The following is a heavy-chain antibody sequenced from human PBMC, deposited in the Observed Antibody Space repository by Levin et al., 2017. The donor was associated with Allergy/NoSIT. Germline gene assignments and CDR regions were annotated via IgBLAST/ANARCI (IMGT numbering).Heavy chain of an antibody. V-gene: IGHV3-48*03. CDR1: GFTFSSYE. D-gene: IGHD3-3*01. CDR3: ARQLGYFWSGYNYYDY. Sequence: GGSLRLSCAASGFTFSSYEMNWVRQAPGKGLEWVSYISSSGSTIYYADSVKGRFTISRDNAKNSLYLQMNSLRAEDTAVYYYARQLGYFWSGYNYYDYWGQGTLVTVSS. J-gene: IGHJ4*02. CDR2: ISSSGSTI.